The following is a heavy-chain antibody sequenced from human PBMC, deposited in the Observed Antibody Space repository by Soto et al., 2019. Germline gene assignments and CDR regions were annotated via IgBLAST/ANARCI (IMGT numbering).Heavy chain of an antibody. Sequence: PGGSLRLSCAASGFTFSSYWMHWVRQAPGKGLVWVSRINSDGSSTSYADSVKGRFTISRDNAKNTLYLQMNSLRAEDTAVYYCARVDTAMVGPPYYYYGMDVGGQGTTVTVSS. V-gene: IGHV3-74*01. D-gene: IGHD5-18*01. CDR1: GFTFSSYW. CDR3: ARVDTAMVGPPYYYYGMDV. CDR2: INSDGSST. J-gene: IGHJ6*02.